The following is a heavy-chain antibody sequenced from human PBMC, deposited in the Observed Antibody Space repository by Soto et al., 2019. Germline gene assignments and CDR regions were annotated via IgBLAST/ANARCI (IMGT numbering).Heavy chain of an antibody. Sequence: SETLSLTCAVYGGSFSGYYWSWIRQPPGKGLEWIGEINHSGSTNYNPSLKSRVTISVDTSKNQFSLKLSSVTAADTAVYYCEESGDYGDYVFWGQGTLVTVSS. V-gene: IGHV4-34*01. CDR1: GGSFSGYY. D-gene: IGHD4-17*01. CDR3: EESGDYGDYVF. J-gene: IGHJ4*02. CDR2: INHSGST.